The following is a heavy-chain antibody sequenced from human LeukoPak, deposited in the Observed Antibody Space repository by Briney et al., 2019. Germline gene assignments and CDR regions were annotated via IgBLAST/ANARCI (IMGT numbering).Heavy chain of an antibody. V-gene: IGHV3-66*01. CDR2: IYSGGST. D-gene: IGHD6-19*01. Sequence: GGSLRLSCAASGFTVSSNYMSWVRQAPGKWLESVSVIYSGGSTYYADSVKGRFTISRDNSKNTLFLQMSSLRPEDTAVYYCAKDSDIAVAGSDDALDVWGQGTMVTVSS. CDR3: AKDSDIAVAGSDDALDV. J-gene: IGHJ3*01. CDR1: GFTVSSNY.